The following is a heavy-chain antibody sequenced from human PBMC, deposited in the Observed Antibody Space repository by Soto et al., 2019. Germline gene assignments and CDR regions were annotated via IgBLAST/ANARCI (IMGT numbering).Heavy chain of an antibody. CDR1: GIIFSNYA. D-gene: IGHD3-22*01. CDR3: AKEYYSDSSFDS. Sequence: GGSLRLSCATSGIIFSNYALSWVRQAPGKGLEWVSCISGSGGETYYADSVKGRFTISRDNSKNRLYLQMNSLRAEDTAIYYCAKEYYSDSSFDSWGQGTLVTVSS. V-gene: IGHV3-23*01. CDR2: ISGSGGET. J-gene: IGHJ4*02.